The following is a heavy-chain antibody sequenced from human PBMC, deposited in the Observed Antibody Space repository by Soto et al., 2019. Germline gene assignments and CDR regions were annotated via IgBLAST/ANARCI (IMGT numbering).Heavy chain of an antibody. CDR3: ASSADNSGWYYFHY. V-gene: IGHV1-69*12. CDR1: GSTFRSYA. CDR2: IIPIFRTA. Sequence: QVQLVQSGAEVKKPGSSVKVSCKASGSTFRSYAVSWVRQAPGQGLLWMGGIIPIFRTANYEQQFQGRVTITADESTSTVYMELSNLRSEDTAVYYCASSADNSGWYYFHYWGQGTLVAVSS. D-gene: IGHD6-19*01. J-gene: IGHJ4*02.